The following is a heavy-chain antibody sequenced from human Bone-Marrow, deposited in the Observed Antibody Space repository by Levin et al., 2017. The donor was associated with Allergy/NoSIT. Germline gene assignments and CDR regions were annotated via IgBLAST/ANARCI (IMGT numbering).Heavy chain of an antibody. Sequence: GESLKISCAASGFSFSGATMHWVRQASGKGLEWVGLILTKADNYATASAASVQGRFAISRDDSKNTVYLQMKSLKAEDTAVYYCAAIRADAVAYDHWGRGALVTVSS. CDR2: ILTKADNYAT. J-gene: IGHJ5*02. CDR3: AAIRADAVAYDH. V-gene: IGHV3-73*01. D-gene: IGHD6-19*01. CDR1: GFSFSGAT.